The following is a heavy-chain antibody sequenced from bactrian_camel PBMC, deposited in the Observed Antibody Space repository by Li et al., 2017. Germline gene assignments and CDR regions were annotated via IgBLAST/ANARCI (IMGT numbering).Heavy chain of an antibody. Sequence: VQLVESGGGLVQPGGSLRLSCAASGFDYTRSCLAWFRQAPGMEREGVAYISNGGSKTQTHYADSVKGRFTISKDNNKNTLYLQMNNLKPEDTAMYYCAATRGWAMAAFCWAPEESYGYWGQGTQVTVS. CDR1: GFDYTRSC. V-gene: IGHV3S1*01. CDR2: ISNGGSKTQT. D-gene: IGHD5*01. J-gene: IGHJ6*01. CDR3: AATRGWAMAAFCWAPEESYGY.